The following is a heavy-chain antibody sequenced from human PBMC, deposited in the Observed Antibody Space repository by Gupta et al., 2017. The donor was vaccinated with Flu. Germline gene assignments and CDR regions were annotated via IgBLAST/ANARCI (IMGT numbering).Heavy chain of an antibody. CDR3: ASSGSSWYSRYNAFNY. CDR1: GFTFSSYE. CDR2: ISSSGSTI. D-gene: IGHD6-13*01. Sequence: EVQLVESGGGLVQPGGSLRLSCAASGFTFSSYEMNWVRQAPGKGLEWVSYISSSGSTIYYTDSVKGRFTISRDNAKNSLYLQMNSRRAEDTAVYYCASSGSSWYSRYNAFNYWGQGTLVTVSS. J-gene: IGHJ4*02. V-gene: IGHV3-48*03.